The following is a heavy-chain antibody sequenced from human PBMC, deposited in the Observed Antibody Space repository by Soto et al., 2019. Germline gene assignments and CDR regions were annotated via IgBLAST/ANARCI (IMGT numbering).Heavy chain of an antibody. CDR1: GGSISSGGYY. J-gene: IGHJ6*03. CDR2: IYYSGST. Sequence: QVQLQESGPGLVKPSQTLSLTCTVSGGSISSGGYYWRWIRQHPGKGLEWIGYIYYSGSTYYNPSLKSRVTISVDTSKNQFSLKLSSVTAADTAVYYCARDLKYYDFWSGSLGYMYVWVKGTTVTVSS. V-gene: IGHV4-31*03. D-gene: IGHD3-3*01. CDR3: ARDLKYYDFWSGSLGYMYV.